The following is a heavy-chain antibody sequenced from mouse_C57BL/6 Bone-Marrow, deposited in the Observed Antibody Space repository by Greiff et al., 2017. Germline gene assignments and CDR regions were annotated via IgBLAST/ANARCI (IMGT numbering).Heavy chain of an antibody. CDR3: ARRRLLRWWYFDV. V-gene: IGHV5-15*04. CDR1: GFTFSDYG. Sequence: EVKVEESGGGLVQPGGSLKLSCAASGFTFSDYGMAWVRQAPRKGPEWVAFISNLAYSIYYADTVTGRFTISRENAKNTLYLEMISLRAEDTAMYYCARRRLLRWWYFDVWGTGTTVTVSS. D-gene: IGHD1-1*01. J-gene: IGHJ1*03. CDR2: ISNLAYSI.